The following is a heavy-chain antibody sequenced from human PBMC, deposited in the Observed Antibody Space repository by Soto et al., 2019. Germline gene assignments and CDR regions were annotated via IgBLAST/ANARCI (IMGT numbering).Heavy chain of an antibody. CDR3: ASLFVRESIKTRYCSGGSCYDPGVHNWFDP. V-gene: IGHV3-74*01. CDR1: GFTFSSYW. J-gene: IGHJ5*02. CDR2: INSDGSST. D-gene: IGHD2-15*01. Sequence: PGGSLRLSCAASGFTFSSYWMHWVRQAPGKGLVWVSRINSDGSSTSYADSVKGRFTISRDNAKNTLYLQMNSLRAEDTAVYYCASLFVRESIKTRYCSGGSCYDPGVHNWFDPWGQGTLVTVSS.